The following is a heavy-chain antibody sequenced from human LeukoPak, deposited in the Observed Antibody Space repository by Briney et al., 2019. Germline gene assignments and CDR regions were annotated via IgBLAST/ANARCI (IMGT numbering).Heavy chain of an antibody. V-gene: IGHV1-18*01. CDR2: ISAYNGNT. Sequence: APVKVSCKASGYTFTSYGISWVRQAPGQGLEWMGWISAYNGNTNYAQKLQGRVTMTTDTSTSTAYMELRSLRSDDTAVYYCARAKSGYSYGDFDYWGQGTLVTVSS. J-gene: IGHJ4*02. CDR3: ARAKSGYSYGDFDY. CDR1: GYTFTSYG. D-gene: IGHD5-18*01.